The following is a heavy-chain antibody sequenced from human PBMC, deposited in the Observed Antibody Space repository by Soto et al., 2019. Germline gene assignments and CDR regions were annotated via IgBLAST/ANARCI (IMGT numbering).Heavy chain of an antibody. CDR2: IYYSGST. V-gene: IGHV4-59*01. Sequence: SETLSLTCTVSGGSISSYYWSWIRQPPGKGLEWIGYIYYSGSTNYNPSLKSRVTISVDTSKNQFSLKLCSVTAADTAVYYCARDPDYGDYGGYFDYWGQGTLVTISS. D-gene: IGHD4-17*01. CDR3: ARDPDYGDYGGYFDY. J-gene: IGHJ4*02. CDR1: GGSISSYY.